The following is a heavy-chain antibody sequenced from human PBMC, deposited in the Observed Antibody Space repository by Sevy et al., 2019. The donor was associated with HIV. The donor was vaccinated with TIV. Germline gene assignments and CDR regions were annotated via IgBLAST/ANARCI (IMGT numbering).Heavy chain of an antibody. CDR3: VRAVAADGSF. CDR1: GFTFSIYG. CDR2: IWYDGGFK. Sequence: GGSLRLSCVASGFTFSIYGMHWVRQAPGKGLEWVAAIWYDGGFKYNEDSVEGRFTISRDNARNFLFLQMNSLRAEDTARYYCVRAVAADGSFWGQGTLVTVSS. D-gene: IGHD6-13*01. V-gene: IGHV3-33*01. J-gene: IGHJ4*02.